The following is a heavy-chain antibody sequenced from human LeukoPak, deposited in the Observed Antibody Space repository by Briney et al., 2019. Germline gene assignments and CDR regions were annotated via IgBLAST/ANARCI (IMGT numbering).Heavy chain of an antibody. V-gene: IGHV4-4*07. D-gene: IGHD3-22*01. CDR2: IYTSGST. CDR3: ARERYYYDSSGFDY. CDR1: GGSISSYY. Sequence: ETLSLTCTGSGGSISSYYGSWIRHPAGKGLEWVGRIYTSGSTNYNPSLKSRVTMSVCTSKNQFSLKLSSVTAADTAVYYCARERYYYDSSGFDYWGQGTLGTVSS. J-gene: IGHJ4*02.